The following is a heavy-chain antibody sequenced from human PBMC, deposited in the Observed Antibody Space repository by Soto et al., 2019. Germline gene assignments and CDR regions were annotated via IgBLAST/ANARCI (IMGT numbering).Heavy chain of an antibody. Sequence: GGSLRLSCAASGFTFSSYAMSWVRQAPGKGLEWVSGISGSGDSTYYADSVKGRFTISRDNSKSTLYLQMNSLRADDTAVYYCAKSAGGYCSTTTCAGXFGYFDLWGRGTLVTVSS. CDR3: AKSAGGYCSTTTCAGXFGYFDL. CDR2: ISGSGDST. D-gene: IGHD2-2*01. J-gene: IGHJ2*01. V-gene: IGHV3-23*01. CDR1: GFTFSSYA.